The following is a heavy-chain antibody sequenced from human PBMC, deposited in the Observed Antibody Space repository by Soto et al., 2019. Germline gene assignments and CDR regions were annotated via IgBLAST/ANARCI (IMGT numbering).Heavy chain of an antibody. CDR3: AKDFSSGYYAFDI. J-gene: IGHJ3*02. V-gene: IGHV3-23*01. Sequence: EVQLLESGGGLVQPGGSLRLSCAPSGFTFTTYAMSWVRQAPGKGLEWVSSISSGGDTYYADSVKGRFTISRDSSKNKLYLEMNNLRAEDKGTYYCAKDFSSGYYAFDIWGRGTMVTVSS. D-gene: IGHD3-22*01. CDR1: GFTFTTYA. CDR2: ISSGGDT.